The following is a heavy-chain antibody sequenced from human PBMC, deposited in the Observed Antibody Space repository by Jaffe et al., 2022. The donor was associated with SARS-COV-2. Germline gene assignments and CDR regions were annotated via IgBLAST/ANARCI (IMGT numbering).Heavy chain of an antibody. V-gene: IGHV4-59*01. Sequence: QVQLQESGPGLVKPSETLSLTCTVSGGSISSYYWSWIRQPPGKGLEWIGYIYYSGSTNYNPSLKSRVTISVDTSKNQFSLKLSSVTAADTAVYYCARDSGDFWSENPYRHYYYYGMDVWGQGTTVTVSS. D-gene: IGHD3-3*01. J-gene: IGHJ6*02. CDR2: IYYSGST. CDR1: GGSISSYY. CDR3: ARDSGDFWSENPYRHYYYYGMDV.